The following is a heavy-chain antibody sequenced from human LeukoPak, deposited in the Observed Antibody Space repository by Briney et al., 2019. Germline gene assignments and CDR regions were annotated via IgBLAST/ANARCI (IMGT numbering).Heavy chain of an antibody. D-gene: IGHD4-23*01. J-gene: IGHJ3*02. CDR2: ISSSGSTI. CDR1: GFTFSSYE. CDR3: ARDGGGNSGAAFDI. V-gene: IGHV3-48*03. Sequence: GSLGLSCAASGFTFSSYEMNWVRQAPGKGLEWVSYISSSGSTIYYADSVKGRFTISRDNAKNSLYLQMNSLRAEDTAVYYCARDGGGNSGAAFDIWGQGTMVTVSS.